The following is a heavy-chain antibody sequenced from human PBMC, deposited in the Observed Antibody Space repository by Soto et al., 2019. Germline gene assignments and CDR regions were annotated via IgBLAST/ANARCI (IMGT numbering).Heavy chain of an antibody. V-gene: IGHV4-4*02. CDR2: ISHGGTT. J-gene: IGHJ4*02. CDR1: DGSISTSNW. CDR3: ARRDFYHSSGYYAY. Sequence: SETLSLTCAVSDGSISTSNWWNWVRQSPGKGLEWIGEISHGGTTNYNPSLKSRVTMSVAKSKNQFSLELTSVTAADTAMYYCARRDFYHSSGYYAYWGQGSLVTVSS. D-gene: IGHD3-22*01.